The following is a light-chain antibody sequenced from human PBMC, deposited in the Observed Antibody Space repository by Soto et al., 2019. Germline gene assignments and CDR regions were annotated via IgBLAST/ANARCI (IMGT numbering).Light chain of an antibody. V-gene: IGLV4-69*01. CDR2: LNSDGSH. CDR1: SGHSSYA. J-gene: IGLJ2*01. Sequence: QSVLTQSPSASASLGASVKLTCTLSSGHSSYAIAWHQQQPEKGPRYLMKLNSDGSHSKGDGIPDRFSGSSSGAERYLTISSLPSEDEADYYCQTWGTGIVFGGGTKLTVL. CDR3: QTWGTGIV.